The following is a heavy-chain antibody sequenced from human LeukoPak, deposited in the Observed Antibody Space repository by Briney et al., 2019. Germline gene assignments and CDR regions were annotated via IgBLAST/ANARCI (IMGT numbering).Heavy chain of an antibody. J-gene: IGHJ4*02. CDR1: GFTFSSYW. D-gene: IGHD5-18*01. CDR2: IKQDGSEK. CDR3: ARVERIQLWWGLDY. Sequence: GGSLRLSCAASGFTFSSYWMSWVRQAPGKGLEWVANIKQDGSEKYYVDSVKGRFTISRDNAKNSLYLQMNSLRAEDTAVYYCARVERIQLWWGLDYWGQGTLVTVSS. V-gene: IGHV3-7*01.